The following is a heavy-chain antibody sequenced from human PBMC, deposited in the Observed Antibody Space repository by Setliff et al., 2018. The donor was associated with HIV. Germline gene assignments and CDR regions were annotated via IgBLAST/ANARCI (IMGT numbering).Heavy chain of an antibody. J-gene: IGHJ4*02. V-gene: IGHV3-74*01. Sequence: GGSLRLSCAASGFTFSAHWMHWVRQAPGKGLVWVSRIKSDGSSTDYADAVRGRFTISRDNAKNTLYLEMNSLRAEDTAVYYCARGGSYSPGGYWGQGTLVTVSS. CDR2: IKSDGSST. CDR3: ARGGSYSPGGY. CDR1: GFTFSAHW. D-gene: IGHD1-26*01.